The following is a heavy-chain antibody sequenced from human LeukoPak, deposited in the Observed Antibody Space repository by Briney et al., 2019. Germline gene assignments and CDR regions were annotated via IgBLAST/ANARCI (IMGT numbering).Heavy chain of an antibody. CDR2: IKQDGSEK. V-gene: IGHV3-7*01. Sequence: GGALRLSCAASGFTFSSYWMSWVRQAPGKGLEWVANIKQDGSEKYYVDSVKGRFTISRDNAKNSLYLQMNSLRAEDTAVHYCARDRDGRNYFDYWGQGTLVTVSS. J-gene: IGHJ4*02. D-gene: IGHD5-24*01. CDR1: GFTFSSYW. CDR3: ARDRDGRNYFDY.